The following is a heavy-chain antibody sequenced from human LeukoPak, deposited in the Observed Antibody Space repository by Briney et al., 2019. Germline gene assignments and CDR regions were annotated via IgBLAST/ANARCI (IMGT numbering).Heavy chain of an antibody. V-gene: IGHV1-2*02. D-gene: IGHD2-8*01. CDR2: INPNSGGT. J-gene: IGHJ3*02. CDR3: ARDLGWSDTLNGGAFDI. CDR1: GYTFTGYY. Sequence: ASVKVSCKASGYTFTGYYMHWVRQAPGQGLEWMGWINPNSGGTNYAQKFQGRVTMTRDTSISTAYMELSRLRSDDTAVYYCARDLGWSDTLNGGAFDIWGQGTMVTVSS.